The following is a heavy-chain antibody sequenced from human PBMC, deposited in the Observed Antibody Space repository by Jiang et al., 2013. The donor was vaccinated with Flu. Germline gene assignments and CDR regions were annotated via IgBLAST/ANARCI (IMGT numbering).Heavy chain of an antibody. Sequence: VQLLESGGGVVQPGRSLRLSCAASGFTFSSYGMHWVRQAPGKGLEWVAVISYDGSNKYYADSVKGRFTISRDNSKNTLYLQMNSLRAEDTAVYYCAKDPEDNTIYYYYGMDVVGPRDHGHRLL. J-gene: IGHJ6*02. CDR3: AKDPEDNTIYYYYGMDV. CDR1: GFTFSSYG. D-gene: IGHD2/OR15-2a*01. CDR2: ISYDGSNK. V-gene: IGHV3-30*18.